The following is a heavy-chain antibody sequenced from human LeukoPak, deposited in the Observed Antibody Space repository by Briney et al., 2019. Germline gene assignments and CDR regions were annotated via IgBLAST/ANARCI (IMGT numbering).Heavy chain of an antibody. J-gene: IGHJ4*02. V-gene: IGHV1-46*01. CDR2: INPSGDWT. Sequence: GASVKVSCKASGYTFTNYYMHWVRQAPGQGLEWVGVINPSGDWTNYAQKFQGRVTLTRDTSTSTAYMDLSSLRSEDTAIYYCAREEFGGDHDYWGQGTLVIVSS. CDR1: GYTFTNYY. CDR3: AREEFGGDHDY. D-gene: IGHD2-21*02.